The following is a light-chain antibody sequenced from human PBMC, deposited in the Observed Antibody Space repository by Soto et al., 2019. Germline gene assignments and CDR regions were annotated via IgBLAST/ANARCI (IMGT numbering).Light chain of an antibody. CDR2: NTN. CDR3: LLYLGGGMWV. J-gene: IGLJ3*02. CDR1: SGPVFTSSY. V-gene: IGLV8-61*01. Sequence: QAVVTQEPSFSVSPGGTVTLTCGLSSGPVFTSSYPNWYQQTPGQAPRTLIFNTNTRSSGVPDRFSGSILGDKAALTITGAQADDDSFYYCLLYLGGGMWVFGGGTKVTAL.